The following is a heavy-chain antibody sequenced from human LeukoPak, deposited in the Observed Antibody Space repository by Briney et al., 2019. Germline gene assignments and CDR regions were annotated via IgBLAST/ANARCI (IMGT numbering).Heavy chain of an antibody. CDR1: GGTFSSYA. D-gene: IGHD2-15*01. CDR2: IIPIFGTA. CDR3: ASPDCSGGSCHKLNDAFDI. V-gene: IGHV1-69*13. Sequence: SVKVSCKASGGTFSSYAISWVRQAPGQGLEWMGGIIPIFGTANYAQKFQGRVTITADESTSTAYMELSSLRSEDTAVYYCASPDCSGGSCHKLNDAFDIWGQGTMVTVSS. J-gene: IGHJ3*02.